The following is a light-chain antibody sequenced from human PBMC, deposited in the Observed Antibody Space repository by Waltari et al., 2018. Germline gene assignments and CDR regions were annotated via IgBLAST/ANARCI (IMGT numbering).Light chain of an antibody. CDR2: WAS. V-gene: IGKV4-1*01. J-gene: IGKJ3*01. Sequence: DIVMTQSPGSLAVSLGERATIKCKSGQSLLYRANNKNYLAWYQQKPGQPPKRRIYWASTRDSGVPDRFSGSGSGTDFTLTISSLQAADVAVYYCQQYFDTPSFGPGTKVEIK. CDR1: QSLLYRANNKNY. CDR3: QQYFDTPS.